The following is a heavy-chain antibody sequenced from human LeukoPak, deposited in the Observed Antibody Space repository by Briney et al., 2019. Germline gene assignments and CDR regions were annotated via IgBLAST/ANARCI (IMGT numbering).Heavy chain of an antibody. CDR3: ARERKSRAAFDI. D-gene: IGHD3-10*01. Sequence: SETLSLTCTVSGGSISSYYWSWIRQPPGKGLEWIGYIYYSGSTNYNPPLKSRVTISVDTSKNQFSLKLSSVTAADTAVYYCARERKSRAAFDIWGQGTMVTVSS. J-gene: IGHJ3*02. CDR2: IYYSGST. V-gene: IGHV4-59*01. CDR1: GGSISSYY.